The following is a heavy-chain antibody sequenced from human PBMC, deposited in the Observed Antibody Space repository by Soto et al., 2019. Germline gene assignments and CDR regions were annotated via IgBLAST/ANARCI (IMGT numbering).Heavy chain of an antibody. V-gene: IGHV1-46*01. CDR2: INPSGGST. CDR1: GYTFTSYY. J-gene: IGHJ4*02. D-gene: IGHD6-13*01. Sequence: QVQLVQSGAEVKKPGASVKVSCKASGYTFTSYYMHWVRQAPGQGLEWMGIINPSGGSTSYAQKFQGRVTMSRATPRSTVYRELSSRRSEDTAVYYCGRGHEAGAGGGIAARGGWGQGTLVTVSS. CDR3: GRGHEAGAGGGIAARGG.